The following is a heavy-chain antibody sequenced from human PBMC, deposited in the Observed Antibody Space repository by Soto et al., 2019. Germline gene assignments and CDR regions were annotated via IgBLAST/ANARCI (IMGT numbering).Heavy chain of an antibody. D-gene: IGHD3-22*01. V-gene: IGHV4-39*02. CDR3: ARERKERYYYDSSGYSAGKTDAFDI. Sequence: SETLSLTCTVSGGSISSSSYYWGWIRQPPGKGLEWIGSIYYSGSTYYNPSLKSRVTISVDTSKNQFSLKLSSVTAADTAVYYCARERKERYYYDSSGYSAGKTDAFDIWGQGTMVTVSS. J-gene: IGHJ3*02. CDR2: IYYSGST. CDR1: GGSISSSSYY.